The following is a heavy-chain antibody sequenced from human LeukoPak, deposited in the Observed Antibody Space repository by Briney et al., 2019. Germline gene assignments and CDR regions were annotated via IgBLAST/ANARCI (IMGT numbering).Heavy chain of an antibody. CDR2: IYYSGST. V-gene: IGHV4-39*01. D-gene: IGHD6-13*01. CDR3: ARPLRGAAAGPDFDY. Sequence: SETLSLTCTVSGGSISSSSYYWGWIRQPPGKGLEWIGSIYYSGSTHYNPSLKSRVTISVDTSKNQFSLKLSSVTAADTAVYYCARPLRGAAAGPDFDYWGQGTLVTVSS. J-gene: IGHJ4*02. CDR1: GGSISSSSYY.